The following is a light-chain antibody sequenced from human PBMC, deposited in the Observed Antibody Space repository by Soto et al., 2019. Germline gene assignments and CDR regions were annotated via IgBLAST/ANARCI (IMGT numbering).Light chain of an antibody. J-gene: IGKJ1*01. CDR2: SGY. Sequence: FVVTQSPDTLSLSPGETATLSCRASQSVSSSVAWYQHKPGQSPRLVVYSGYKRSAGIPASFSGSGSGTAFTLTITSLESDDFAVYYCQQRYSWIRVFGPGTKVEVK. CDR1: QSVSSS. V-gene: IGKV3-11*01. CDR3: QQRYSWIRV.